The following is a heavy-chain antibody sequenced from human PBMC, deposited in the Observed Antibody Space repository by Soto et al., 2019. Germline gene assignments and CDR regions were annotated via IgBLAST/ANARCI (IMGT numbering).Heavy chain of an antibody. Sequence: GASVKVSCKASGYTFTSYGISWVRQAPGQGLEWMGWISAYNGNTNYAQKLQGRVTMTTDTSTSTAYMELRSLRSDDTAVYYCARVVVGPTDIVATILHYYGMDVWGQGTTVTVSS. CDR2: ISAYNGNT. D-gene: IGHD5-12*01. CDR3: ARVVVGPTDIVATILHYYGMDV. J-gene: IGHJ6*02. CDR1: GYTFTSYG. V-gene: IGHV1-18*01.